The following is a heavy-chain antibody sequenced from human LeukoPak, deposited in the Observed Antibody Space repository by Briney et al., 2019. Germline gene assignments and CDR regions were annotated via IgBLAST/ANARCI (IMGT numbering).Heavy chain of an antibody. Sequence: GGSLRLSCAASGFTFSSYAMHWVRQAPGKGLEWVAVISYDGSNSYYADSMKGRFTISRDNSKNTLYLQLNSLRAEDTAVFYCARGVYGAYFDLWGQGTLVTVSS. CDR2: ISYDGSNS. J-gene: IGHJ4*02. CDR3: ARGVYGAYFDL. CDR1: GFTFSSYA. D-gene: IGHD4-17*01. V-gene: IGHV3-30*04.